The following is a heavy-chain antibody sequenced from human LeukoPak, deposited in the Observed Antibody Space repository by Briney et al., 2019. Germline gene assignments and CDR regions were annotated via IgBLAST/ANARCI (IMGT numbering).Heavy chain of an antibody. J-gene: IGHJ4*02. V-gene: IGHV3-11*06. CDR1: GFTFSDYY. CDR2: ISSSSSYT. CDR3: ARDLGYCSGGSCYSSGFDY. Sequence: GGSLRLSCAASGFTFSDYYMSWIRQAPGKGLEWVSYISSSSSYTNYADSVKGRFTISRDNAKNSLYLQMNSLRAEGTAVYYCARDLGYCSGGSCYSSGFDYWGQGTLVTVSS. D-gene: IGHD2-15*01.